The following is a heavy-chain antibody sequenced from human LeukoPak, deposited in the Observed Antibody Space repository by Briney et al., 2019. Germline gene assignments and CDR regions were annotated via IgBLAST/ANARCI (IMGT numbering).Heavy chain of an antibody. CDR1: GYTFTGYY. CDR2: INPNSGGT. CDR3: ARNREEYSSSSAFDY. D-gene: IGHD6-6*01. Sequence: ASVKVSCKASGYTFTGYYMHWVRQAPGQGLEWMGWINPNSGGTNYAQKFQGRVTMTRDTSISTAYMELSRLRSDDTAVYYCARNREEYSSSSAFDYWGQGTLVTVSS. J-gene: IGHJ4*02. V-gene: IGHV1-2*02.